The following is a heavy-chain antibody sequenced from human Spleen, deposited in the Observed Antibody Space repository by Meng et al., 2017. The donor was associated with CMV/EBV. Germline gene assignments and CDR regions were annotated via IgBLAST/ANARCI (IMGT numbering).Heavy chain of an antibody. J-gene: IGHJ4*02. D-gene: IGHD6-19*01. CDR1: GGSISSSNW. CDR3: ARVGQWLPIDY. V-gene: IGHV4-4*02. Sequence: QGQRQGSGPGLGKPSETLSLTCTVLGGSISSSNWWSWVRQPPGKGLEWIGEIYHSGSTNYNPSLKSRVTISVDKSKNQFSLNLSSVTAADTAVYYCARVGQWLPIDYWGQGTLVTVSS. CDR2: IYHSGST.